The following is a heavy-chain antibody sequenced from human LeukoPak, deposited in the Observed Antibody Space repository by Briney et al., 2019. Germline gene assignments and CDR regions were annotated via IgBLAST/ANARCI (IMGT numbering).Heavy chain of an antibody. CDR1: GFTFSSYW. D-gene: IGHD3-3*01. CDR2: IKQDGSEK. J-gene: IGHJ6*02. V-gene: IGHV3-7*03. Sequence: GGSLRLSCAASGFTFSSYWMSWVRQAPGKGLEWVANIKQDGSEKYYVDSVKGRFTISRDNAKNSLYLQMNSLRAEDTAVYYCARGISSLRFLEWLETYYYYGMDVWGQGTTVTVSS. CDR3: ARGISSLRFLEWLETYYYYGMDV.